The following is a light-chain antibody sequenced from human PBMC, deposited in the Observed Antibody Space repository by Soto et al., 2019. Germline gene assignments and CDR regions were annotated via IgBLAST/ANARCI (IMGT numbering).Light chain of an antibody. CDR1: SSDVGGYNY. CDR2: AVS. V-gene: IGLV2-14*01. CDR3: SSYTSSSTLEGV. J-gene: IGLJ2*01. Sequence: QSALTQPASVSGSPGQSITISCTGTSSDVGGYNYVSWYQQHPGKAPKLMIYAVSNRPSGVSNRFSGSKSGNTASLTISGLQAEDEAYDYCSSYTSSSTLEGVFGGGTKLTVL.